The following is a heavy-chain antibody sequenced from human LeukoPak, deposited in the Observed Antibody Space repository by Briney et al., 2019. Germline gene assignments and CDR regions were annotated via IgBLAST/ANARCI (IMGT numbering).Heavy chain of an antibody. CDR3: AREGDTNSGSRRWAFDI. D-gene: IGHD1-26*01. Sequence: PGGSLRLSCAASGFTFSSYAMHWVRQAPGKGLEWVAVISYDGSNKYYADSVKGRFTISRDNSKNTPYLQMNSLRAEDTAVYYCAREGDTNSGSRRWAFDIWGQGTMVTVSS. V-gene: IGHV3-30-3*01. CDR2: ISYDGSNK. J-gene: IGHJ3*02. CDR1: GFTFSSYA.